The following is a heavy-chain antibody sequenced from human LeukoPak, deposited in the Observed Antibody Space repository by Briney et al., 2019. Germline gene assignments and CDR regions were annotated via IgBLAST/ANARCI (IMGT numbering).Heavy chain of an antibody. CDR2: INHGGSAQ. CDR1: GFTFSTFW. V-gene: IGHV3-7*01. CDR3: ARDISASGIFFDS. J-gene: IGHJ4*02. Sequence: PGGSLRLSRAASGFTFSTFWMGWVRQVPGKGLEWVANINHGGSAQYYVDSVKGRFTISRDNAENALYLQMNSLRAEDTAVYFCARDISASGIFFDSWGQGTLVTVSS. D-gene: IGHD6-13*01.